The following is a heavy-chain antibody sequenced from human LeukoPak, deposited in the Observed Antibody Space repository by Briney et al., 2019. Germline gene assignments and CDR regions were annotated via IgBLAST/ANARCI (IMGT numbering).Heavy chain of an antibody. CDR3: ARAPDYYDSSGYYSYYFDY. D-gene: IGHD3-22*01. Sequence: SETLSLTCTVSGGSISRYYWSWIRQPPARGLAWIGYIYYSGSTNYNPSLESQVPISVDTSKNQFSLKLSSVTAEDTAVYYCARAPDYYDSSGYYSYYFDYWRQGTLVSVSS. V-gene: IGHV4-59*01. J-gene: IGHJ4*02. CDR1: GGSISRYY. CDR2: IYYSGST.